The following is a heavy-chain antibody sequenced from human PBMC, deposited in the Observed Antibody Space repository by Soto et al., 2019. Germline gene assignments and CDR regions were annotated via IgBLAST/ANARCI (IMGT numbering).Heavy chain of an antibody. D-gene: IGHD3-16*01. Sequence: QVQLVQSGAEVKKPGASVTVSCKASGYTFTGYYIYWVRQAPGQGLEWMGRINSNTGDTRYAQRLQGKGTMTSDTSIHTAYMELRSLKSNDTAVYYCARTLGGAEYLQFCGQVTLVTVSS. CDR1: GYTFTGYY. V-gene: IGHV1-2*06. CDR3: ARTLGGAEYLQF. CDR2: INSNTGDT. J-gene: IGHJ1*01.